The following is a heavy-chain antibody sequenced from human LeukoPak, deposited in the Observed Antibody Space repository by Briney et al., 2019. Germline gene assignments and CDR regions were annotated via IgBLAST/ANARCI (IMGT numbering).Heavy chain of an antibody. CDR2: INHSGST. D-gene: IGHD6-6*01. Sequence: SETLSLTCAVYGGSFSGYYWSWIRQPPGKGLEWIGEINHSGSTNYNPSLKSRVTISVDTSKNQFSLKLSSVTAADTAVYYCARAGVRQYRAPLGYWGQGTLVTVSS. J-gene: IGHJ4*02. V-gene: IGHV4-34*01. CDR3: ARAGVRQYRAPLGY. CDR1: GGSFSGYY.